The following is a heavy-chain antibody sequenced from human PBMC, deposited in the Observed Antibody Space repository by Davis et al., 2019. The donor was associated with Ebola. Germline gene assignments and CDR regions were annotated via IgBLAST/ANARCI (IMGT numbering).Heavy chain of an antibody. CDR3: ASLRRTITGMDDSFDI. V-gene: IGHV5-51*01. D-gene: IGHD2-8*02. CDR1: GNSFTSHW. CDR2: IYTGDSDT. J-gene: IGHJ3*02. Sequence: GESLKISCKDSGNSFTSHWIGWVRQMPGKGLEWMGIIYTGDSDTRYSPSFRGQVTISADKSTKTAFLQWSSLKASDTAMHYCASLRRTITGMDDSFDIWGQGTMVTVSS.